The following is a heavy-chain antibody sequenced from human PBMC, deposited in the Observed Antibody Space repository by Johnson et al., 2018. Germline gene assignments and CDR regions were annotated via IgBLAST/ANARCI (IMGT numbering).Heavy chain of an antibody. CDR2: INTDGSST. J-gene: IGHJ6*03. Sequence: VQLVESGGGVVQPGRSLRLSCATSGFTFSNYWMHWVRQAPGKGLVWVSRINTDGSSTSYADSAKGRFTISRDNAKNTLLLQMNSLRADDTAVYYCARDGGDYDHNIYYMDVWGKGTTVTVSS. D-gene: IGHD3-16*01. CDR3: ARDGGDYDHNIYYMDV. V-gene: IGHV3-74*02. CDR1: GFTFSNYW.